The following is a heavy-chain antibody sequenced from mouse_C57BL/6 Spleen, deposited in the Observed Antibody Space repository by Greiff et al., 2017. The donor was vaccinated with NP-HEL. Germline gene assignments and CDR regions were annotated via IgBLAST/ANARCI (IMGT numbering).Heavy chain of an antibody. CDR1: GFTFSSYT. J-gene: IGHJ1*03. CDR3: ARRDWGHWYFDV. CDR2: ISGGGGNT. V-gene: IGHV5-9*01. D-gene: IGHD4-1*01. Sequence: EVKLVESGGGLVKPGGSLKLSCAASGFTFSSYTMSWVRQTPEKRLEWVATISGGGGNTYYPDSVKGRFTISRDNAKNTLYLQMSSLRSEDTALYYCARRDWGHWYFDVWGTGTTVTVSS.